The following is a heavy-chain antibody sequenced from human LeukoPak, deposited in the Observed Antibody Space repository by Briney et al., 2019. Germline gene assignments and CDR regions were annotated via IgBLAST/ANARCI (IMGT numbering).Heavy chain of an antibody. Sequence: SVKVSCKASGGTFSSYAISWVRQAPGQGLEWMGGIIPIFGTANYAQKFQGRVTITTDESTSTAYMELSSLRSEDTAVYYCAVVVAATPGMGDYWGQGTLVTVSS. CDR2: IIPIFGTA. J-gene: IGHJ4*02. V-gene: IGHV1-69*05. D-gene: IGHD2-15*01. CDR3: AVVVAATPGMGDY. CDR1: GGTFSSYA.